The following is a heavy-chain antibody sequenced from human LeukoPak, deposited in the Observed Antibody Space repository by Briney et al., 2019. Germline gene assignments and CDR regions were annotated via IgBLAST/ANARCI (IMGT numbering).Heavy chain of an antibody. V-gene: IGHV3-23*01. CDR3: AELGITMIGGV. CDR1: GFTFSNYG. J-gene: IGHJ6*04. Sequence: PGGSLRLSCGASGFTFSNYGMSWVRQAPGKGLEWVSAISGSGGTTYYADSVKGRFTISRDNAKNSLYLQMNSLRAEDTAVYYCAELGITMIGGVWGKGTTVTISS. D-gene: IGHD3-10*02. CDR2: ISGSGGTT.